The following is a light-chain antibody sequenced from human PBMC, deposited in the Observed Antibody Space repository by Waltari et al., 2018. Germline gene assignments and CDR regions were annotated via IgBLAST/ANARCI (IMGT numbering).Light chain of an antibody. CDR1: STDVGGFNA. V-gene: IGLV2-14*01. Sequence: QSALTQPASVSGSPGQSITISCTGTSTDVGGFNAASWYQQHPGKAPKLIIYEVSNRPSGISPRFSGSKSGNTASLTISGLQAEDEADYYCISFTNTKTLVFGGGTKLTVL. J-gene: IGLJ2*01. CDR3: ISFTNTKTLV. CDR2: EVS.